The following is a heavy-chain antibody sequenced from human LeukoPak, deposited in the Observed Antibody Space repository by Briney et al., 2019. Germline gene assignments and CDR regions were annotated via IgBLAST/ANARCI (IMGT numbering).Heavy chain of an antibody. D-gene: IGHD3-10*01. V-gene: IGHV1-2*06. CDR2: INPNSGGT. Sequence: ASVKVSCKASGYTFTGYYMHWVRQTPGQGLEWMGRINPNSGGTNYAQKFQGRGTMTRDTSISTAYMELSRLRSDDTAVYYCARDMVTMIRGVNQLGYWGQGTLVTVSS. CDR3: ARDMVTMIRGVNQLGY. CDR1: GYTFTGYY. J-gene: IGHJ4*02.